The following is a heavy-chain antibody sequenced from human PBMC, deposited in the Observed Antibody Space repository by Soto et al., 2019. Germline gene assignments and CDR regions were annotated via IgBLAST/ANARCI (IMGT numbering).Heavy chain of an antibody. CDR1: GGSFSGYY. CDR2: INHSGST. Sequence: SETLSLTCAVYGGSFSGYYWSWIRQPPGKGLEWIGEINHSGSTNYNPSLKSRVTISVDTSKNQFSLKLSSVTAADTAVYYCARQKGGWSYYYYYGMDVWGQGTTVTVSS. CDR3: ARQKGGWSYYYYYGMDV. D-gene: IGHD2-15*01. V-gene: IGHV4-34*01. J-gene: IGHJ6*02.